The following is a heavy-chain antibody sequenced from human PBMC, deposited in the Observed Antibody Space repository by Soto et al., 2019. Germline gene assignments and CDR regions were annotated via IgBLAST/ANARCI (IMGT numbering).Heavy chain of an antibody. D-gene: IGHD3-10*01. CDR3: ARGITLVRGVTQNNWFDP. V-gene: IGHV1-18*04. J-gene: IGHJ5*02. CDR2: ISAYNGNT. CDR1: GYTFTSYG. Sequence: ASVKVSCKASGYTFTSYGISWVRQAPGQGLEWMGWISAYNGNTNYAQKLQGRVTMTTDTSTSTAYMELRSLRSDDTAVYYCARGITLVRGVTQNNWFDPWGQGTLVTVSS.